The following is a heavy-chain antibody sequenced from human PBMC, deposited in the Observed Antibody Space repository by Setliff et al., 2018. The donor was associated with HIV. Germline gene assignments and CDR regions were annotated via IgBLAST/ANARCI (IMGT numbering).Heavy chain of an antibody. CDR2: IYYSGST. Sequence: SETLSLTCTVSGGSISSHYWSWIRQPPGKGLEWIGSIYYSGSTNYNPSLKSRVTISDTSKNQFSLKLSSVTAADTAVYYCARDRGIVVAGETDAFDIWGQGTMVTVSS. J-gene: IGHJ3*02. V-gene: IGHV4-59*11. CDR1: GGSISSHY. CDR3: ARDRGIVVAGETDAFDI. D-gene: IGHD6-19*01.